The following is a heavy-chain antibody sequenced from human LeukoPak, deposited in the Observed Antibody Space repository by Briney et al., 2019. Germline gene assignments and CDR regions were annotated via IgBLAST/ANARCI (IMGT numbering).Heavy chain of an antibody. J-gene: IGHJ6*03. CDR1: GFTFSIYW. V-gene: IGHV3-7*01. CDR2: IKEDGNEK. D-gene: IGHD2-2*01. Sequence: TGGSLRLSCAASGFTFSIYWMSWVRQAPGKGLERVANIKEDGNEKSYVDSVKGRFTISTDDAKNSLYLQMISLRAEDVAEYYFARDHLVVVPTATGDYYYYYMDVWGKGTTVTVSS. CDR3: ARDHLVVVPTATGDYYYYYMDV.